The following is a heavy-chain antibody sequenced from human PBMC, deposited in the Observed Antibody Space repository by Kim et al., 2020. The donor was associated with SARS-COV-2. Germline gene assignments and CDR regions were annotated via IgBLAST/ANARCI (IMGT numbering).Heavy chain of an antibody. CDR2: VYFSGST. D-gene: IGHD6-19*01. CDR3: ARAIAVAGTPGDGMDV. J-gene: IGHJ6*02. Sequence: SETLSLTCTVSGGSISSYHWTWMRMPPGKGLEFIGYVYFSGSTNYNPSLKSRVTISVDTSKNPLSLKLTSVTAADTAVYHCARAIAVAGTPGDGMDVWGQGTTVTVSS. V-gene: IGHV4-59*01. CDR1: GGSISSYH.